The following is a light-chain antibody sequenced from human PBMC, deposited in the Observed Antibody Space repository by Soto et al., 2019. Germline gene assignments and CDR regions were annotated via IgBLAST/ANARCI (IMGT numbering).Light chain of an antibody. J-gene: IGKJ4*01. V-gene: IGKV3-20*01. CDR2: GAS. Sequence: EIVLTQSPGTLSLSPGERATLSGRASQSVSSSYLAWYQQKPGQAPRLLIYGASSRATGIPDRFSGSGSGTDFTLTISRLEPEDCAVYYCQQYGSTGLTFGGGTKVEIK. CDR3: QQYGSTGLT. CDR1: QSVSSSY.